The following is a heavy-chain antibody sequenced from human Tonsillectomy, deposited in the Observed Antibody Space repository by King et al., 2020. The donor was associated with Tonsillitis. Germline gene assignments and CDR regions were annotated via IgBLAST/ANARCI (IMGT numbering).Heavy chain of an antibody. D-gene: IGHD5-12*01. Sequence: QLQESGPGLVKPSEPLSLTCTVSGGPVSSGSYYWSWIRQPPGKGLEWIGYFYYSGSTNYNPSLKSRVTISVDTSKNQFSLKLSSVTAADTAVQYCARGIVATKHFVYWGQGTLVTVSS. V-gene: IGHV4-61*01. CDR3: ARGIVATKHFVY. CDR1: GGPVSSGSYY. CDR2: FYYSGST. J-gene: IGHJ4*02.